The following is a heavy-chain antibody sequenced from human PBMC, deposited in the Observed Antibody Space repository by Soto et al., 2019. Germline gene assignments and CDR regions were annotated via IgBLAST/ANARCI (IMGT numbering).Heavy chain of an antibody. CDR2: ISAYNGNT. D-gene: IGHD2-2*01. V-gene: IGHV1-18*01. CDR3: ARDVPSDCSSTSCYEGYYFDY. CDR1: GYTFTSDG. J-gene: IGHJ4*02. Sequence: ASVKVSCKASGYTFTSDGIGWVRQAPGQGLEWMGWISAYNGNTNYAQNLQGRVTVTTDTSTSTAYMELRSLRSDDTAVYYCARDVPSDCSSTSCYEGYYFDYWGQGTLVTVSS.